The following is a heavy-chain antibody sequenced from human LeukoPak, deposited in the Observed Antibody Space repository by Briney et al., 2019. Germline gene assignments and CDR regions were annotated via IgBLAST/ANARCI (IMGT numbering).Heavy chain of an antibody. J-gene: IGHJ3*02. CDR3: ARDPTTVTKGLDI. V-gene: IGHV4-59*01. CDR2: ISYIGST. Sequence: SETLSLTCTVSGGSISSYYWSWIRQPPGKGLEWIGYISYIGSTNYNPSLKSRVTISVDTSKNQFSLKLSSVTAADAAVYFCARDPTTVTKGLDIWSRGTMVTVSS. D-gene: IGHD4-17*01. CDR1: GGSISSYY.